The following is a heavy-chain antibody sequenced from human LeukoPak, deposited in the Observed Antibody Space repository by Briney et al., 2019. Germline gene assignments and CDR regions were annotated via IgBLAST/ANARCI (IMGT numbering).Heavy chain of an antibody. CDR3: ARASSGWYLSPRGTDY. J-gene: IGHJ4*02. D-gene: IGHD6-19*01. CDR1: GGSISSGDYY. Sequence: SETLSLTCTVSGGSISSGDYYWSWIRQPPGKGLEWIGYIYYSGSTNYNPSLKSRVTISVDTSKNQFSLKLSSVTAVDTAVYYCARASSGWYLSPRGTDYWGQGTLVTVSS. CDR2: IYYSGST. V-gene: IGHV4-30-4*01.